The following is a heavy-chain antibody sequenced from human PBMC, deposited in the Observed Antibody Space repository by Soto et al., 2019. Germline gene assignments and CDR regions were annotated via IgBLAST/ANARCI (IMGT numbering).Heavy chain of an antibody. D-gene: IGHD1-26*01. Sequence: GGSLRLSCAASGFTFSSYGMHWVRQAPGKGLEWVAVISYDGSNKYYADSVKGRFTISRDNSKNTLYLQMNSLRAEDTAVYYCAKDPSGSYNYYYGMDVWGQGTTVTVSS. V-gene: IGHV3-30*18. CDR3: AKDPSGSYNYYYGMDV. CDR1: GFTFSSYG. CDR2: ISYDGSNK. J-gene: IGHJ6*02.